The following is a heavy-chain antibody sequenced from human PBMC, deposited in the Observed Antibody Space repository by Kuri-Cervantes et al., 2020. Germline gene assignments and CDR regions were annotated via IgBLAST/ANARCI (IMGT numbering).Heavy chain of an antibody. CDR3: ARVVTALDY. D-gene: IGHD2-21*02. CDR2: IYHSGST. CDR1: GYSISSGYY. J-gene: IGHJ4*02. V-gene: IGHV4-38-2*01. Sequence: GSLRLSCAVSGYSISSGYYWGWIRQPPGKGLEWIGSIYHSGSTYYNPSLKSRVTISVDTSKNQFSLKLSSLTAADTAVYYCARVVTALDYWGQGTLVTVSS.